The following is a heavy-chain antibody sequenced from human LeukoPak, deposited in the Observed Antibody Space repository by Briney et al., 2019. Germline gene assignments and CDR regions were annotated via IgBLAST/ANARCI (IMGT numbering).Heavy chain of an antibody. V-gene: IGHV4-38-2*02. CDR1: GYSISSGYY. J-gene: IGHJ5*02. Sequence: KPSETLSLTCTVSGYSISSGYYWGWIRQPPGKGLEWIGSIYHSGSTYYNPSLKSRVTISVATPKNQFSLKLSSVTAADTAVYYCAREFVRSSTSCWFYDPWGQGTLVTVSS. CDR3: AREFVRSSTSCWFYDP. CDR2: IYHSGST. D-gene: IGHD2-2*01.